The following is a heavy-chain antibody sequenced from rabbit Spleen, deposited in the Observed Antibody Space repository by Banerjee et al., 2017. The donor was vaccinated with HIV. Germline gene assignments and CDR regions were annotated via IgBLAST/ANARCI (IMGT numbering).Heavy chain of an antibody. J-gene: IGHJ4*01. D-gene: IGHD7-1*01. Sequence: EQLKESGGGLVQPGGSLTLTCKASGFTFSSYWIYWVRQAPGKGLEWIGCIYTGDGSTYYAGWVNGRVSISRSTSLNTVTLQMTSLTAADTATYFCARDLVTAIGWNFALWGQGTLVTVS. CDR2: IYTGDGST. CDR3: ARDLVTAIGWNFAL. CDR1: GFTFSSYW. V-gene: IGHV1S47*01.